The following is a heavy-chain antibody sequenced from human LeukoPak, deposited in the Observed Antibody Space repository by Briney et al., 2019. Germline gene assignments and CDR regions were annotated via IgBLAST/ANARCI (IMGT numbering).Heavy chain of an antibody. CDR3: ARDSRDYYGSGSYLGSGYYYYGMDV. CDR1: GGSISSGDYY. D-gene: IGHD3-10*01. CDR2: IYYSGST. J-gene: IGHJ6*02. Sequence: SQTLSLTCTVSGGSISSGDYYWSWIRQPPGKGLEWIGYIYYSGSTYYNPSLKSRVTISVDTSKNQFSLKLSSVTAADTAVYYCARDSRDYYGSGSYLGSGYYYYGMDVWGQGTTVTVSS. V-gene: IGHV4-30-4*01.